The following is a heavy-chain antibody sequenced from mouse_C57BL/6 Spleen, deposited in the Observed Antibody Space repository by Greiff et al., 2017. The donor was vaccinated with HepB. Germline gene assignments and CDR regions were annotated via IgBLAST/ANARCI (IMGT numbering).Heavy chain of an antibody. D-gene: IGHD4-1*02. V-gene: IGHV1-19*01. CDR3: AQLGPSAWFAY. CDR1: GYTFTDYY. J-gene: IGHJ3*01. CDR2: INPYNGGT. Sequence: VQLQQSGPVLVKPGASVKMSCKASGYTFTDYYMNWVKQSHGKSLEWIGVINPYNGGTSYNQKFKGKATLTVDKSSSTAYMELNSLTSEDSAVYYCAQLGPSAWFAYWGQGTLVTVSA.